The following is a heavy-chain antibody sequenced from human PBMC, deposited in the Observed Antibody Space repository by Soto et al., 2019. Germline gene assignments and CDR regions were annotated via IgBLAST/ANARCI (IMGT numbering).Heavy chain of an antibody. CDR3: ARDLFSGKHYYGSGSYFDY. D-gene: IGHD3-10*01. CDR2: ISSSSSTI. CDR1: GFTFSSYS. V-gene: IGHV3-48*02. Sequence: SGGSLRLSCAASGFTFSSYSMNWVRQAPGKGLEWVSYISSSSSTIYYADSVKGRFTISRDNAKNSLYLQMNSLRDEDTAVYYCARDLFSGKHYYGSGSYFDYWGQGTLVTVSS. J-gene: IGHJ4*02.